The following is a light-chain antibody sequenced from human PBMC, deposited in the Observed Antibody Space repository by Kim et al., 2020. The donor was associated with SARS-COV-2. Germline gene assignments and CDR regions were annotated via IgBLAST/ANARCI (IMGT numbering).Light chain of an antibody. CDR3: QAWDSSTAYV. CDR1: KLGDKY. Sequence: SPGQTASTTCSGEKLGDKYACWYQQKPGQSPVLVIYQDSKRPSGSPERFSGSNAGNTATLTISGTQAMEEADYYCQAWDSSTAYVFGTGTKVTVL. CDR2: QDS. J-gene: IGLJ1*01. V-gene: IGLV3-1*01.